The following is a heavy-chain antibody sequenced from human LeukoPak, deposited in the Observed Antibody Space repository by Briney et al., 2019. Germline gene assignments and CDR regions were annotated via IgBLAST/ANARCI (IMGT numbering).Heavy chain of an antibody. CDR2: TYYRSKWYN. CDR1: GDSVSSNSAA. J-gene: IGHJ3*02. CDR3: ARSLQTTVTTNGAFDI. Sequence: PSQTLSLTCAISGDSVSSNSAAWNCIRQSPSRGLECLGRTYYRSKWYNDYAVSVKSRITINPDTSKNQFSPQLNSVTPEDTAVYYCARSLQTTVTTNGAFDIWGQGTMVTVSS. D-gene: IGHD4-17*01. V-gene: IGHV6-1*01.